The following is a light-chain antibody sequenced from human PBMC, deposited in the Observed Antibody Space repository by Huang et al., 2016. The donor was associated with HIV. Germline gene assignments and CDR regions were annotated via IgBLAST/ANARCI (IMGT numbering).Light chain of an antibody. CDR1: QSVSNH. CDR2: GAS. V-gene: IGKV3-15*01. CDR3: QQYHNWPPEGT. J-gene: IGKJ1*01. Sequence: EIVMTQSPATLSVSPGERATLSCRASQSVSNHLAWYQHRPGQPPRLLIYGASTRATGVPARFSGGGSGKEFTLTISSLQSEDFAVYYCQQYHNWPPEGTFGQGTKVEIK.